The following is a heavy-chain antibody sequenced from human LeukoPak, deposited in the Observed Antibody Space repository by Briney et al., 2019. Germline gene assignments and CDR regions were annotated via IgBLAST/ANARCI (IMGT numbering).Heavy chain of an antibody. V-gene: IGHV1-2*02. CDR1: GYTFTGYY. CDR2: INPNSGGT. Sequence: GASVKVSCKASGYTFTGYYMHWVRQAPGQGLEWMGWINPNSGGTNYAQKFQGRVTMTRDTSISTAYMELSRLRSDDTAVYYCARDVLYYGSGSMGDWGQGALVTVSS. J-gene: IGHJ4*02. CDR3: ARDVLYYGSGSMGD. D-gene: IGHD3-10*01.